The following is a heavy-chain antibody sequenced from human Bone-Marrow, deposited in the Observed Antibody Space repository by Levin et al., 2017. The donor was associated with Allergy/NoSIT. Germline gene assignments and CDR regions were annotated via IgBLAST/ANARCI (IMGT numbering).Heavy chain of an antibody. CDR3: AKGGPVSTDFYGMAFDY. CDR2: IGASGDGT. CDR1: GFSFSNYA. D-gene: IGHD3-10*01. Sequence: GGSLRLSCAASGFSFSNYAMNWVRQVPGKGLQWVSGIGASGDGTQYADSVKGRFTISRDNSKNTLFLQMNSLRVEDTATYYCAKGGPVSTDFYGMAFDYWGQGTVVTVSS. J-gene: IGHJ4*02. V-gene: IGHV3-23*01.